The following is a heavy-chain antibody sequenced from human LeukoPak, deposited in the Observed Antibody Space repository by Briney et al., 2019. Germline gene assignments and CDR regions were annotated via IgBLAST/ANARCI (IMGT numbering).Heavy chain of an antibody. CDR3: ARDPIRDGYTP. CDR2: INHSGST. D-gene: IGHD5-24*01. V-gene: IGHV4-34*01. CDR1: GGSLSGYY. J-gene: IGHJ5*02. Sequence: PSETLSLTCAVYGGSLSGYYWCWIRQTPGKGLEWIGEINHSGSTNHNPSLKSRVTISVDTSKNQFSLKLSSVTAADTAVYYCARDPIRDGYTPWGQGTLVTVSS.